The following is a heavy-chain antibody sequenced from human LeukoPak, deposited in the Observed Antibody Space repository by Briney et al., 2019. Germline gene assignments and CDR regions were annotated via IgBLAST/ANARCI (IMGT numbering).Heavy chain of an antibody. Sequence: SETLSLTCAVYGVSFSGYYWSWIRQPPGKGLEWIGEINHSGSTNYNPSLKSRVTISVDTSKNQFSVKMSSVTAADTDVYYCARGPTMGYYYYYMDVWGKGTTVTVSS. V-gene: IGHV4-34*01. CDR3: ARGPTMGYYYYYMDV. J-gene: IGHJ6*03. CDR1: GVSFSGYY. D-gene: IGHD3-10*01. CDR2: INHSGST.